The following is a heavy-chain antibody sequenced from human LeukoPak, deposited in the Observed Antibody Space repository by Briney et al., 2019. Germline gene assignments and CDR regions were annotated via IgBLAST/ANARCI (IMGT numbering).Heavy chain of an antibody. D-gene: IGHD3-10*02. Sequence: GGALTLSRAASGFTFSRYQMNWVRPAPGKGLAGVSYLRSSGSTIYRADSLKGRFTIFSDKAKQALYLPMNKLKGEGTADYYLSGLGITMIGGVWGKGTTVTISS. CDR2: LRSSGSTI. CDR3: SGLGITMIGGV. V-gene: IGHV3-48*03. CDR1: GFTFSRYQ. J-gene: IGHJ6*04.